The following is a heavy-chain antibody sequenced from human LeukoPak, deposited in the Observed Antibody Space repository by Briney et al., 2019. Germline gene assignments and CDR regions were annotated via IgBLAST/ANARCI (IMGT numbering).Heavy chain of an antibody. V-gene: IGHV4-31*03. J-gene: IGHJ5*02. Sequence: SETLSLTCTVSGGSISSGGYYWSWIRQHPGKGLEWIGYIYYSGSTYYNPSLKSRVTISVDTSKNQFSLKLSSVTAADTAVYYCARGQRQKKGYCSSTSCKVYWFDPWGQGTLVTVSS. D-gene: IGHD2-2*01. CDR2: IYYSGST. CDR3: ARGQRQKKGYCSSTSCKVYWFDP. CDR1: GGSISSGGYY.